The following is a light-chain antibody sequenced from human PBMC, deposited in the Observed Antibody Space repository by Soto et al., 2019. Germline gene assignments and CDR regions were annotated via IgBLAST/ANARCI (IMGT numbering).Light chain of an antibody. CDR3: QQRSNWPWT. CDR1: PSVSSY. V-gene: IGKV3-11*01. Sequence: EIVLTQSPATLSLSPGERATLSCRASPSVSSYLAWYQQKPGQAPRLLIYDASNRATGIPARFSGSGSGTDFTITISSLEHEDFAVYYCQQRSNWPWTFGQGTKVEIK. J-gene: IGKJ1*01. CDR2: DAS.